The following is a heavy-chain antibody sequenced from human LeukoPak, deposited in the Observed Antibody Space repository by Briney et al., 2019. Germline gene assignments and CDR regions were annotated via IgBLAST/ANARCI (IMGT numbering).Heavy chain of an antibody. V-gene: IGHV4-39*02. CDR2: IYYSGST. Sequence: SETLSLTCTVAGGSISSSSYYWGWIRQPPGKGLEWIGSIYYSGSTYYNPSLKSRVTISVDTSKNQFSLKLSSVTAADTAVYYCARDGAFDIWGQGTMVTVSS. CDR3: ARDGAFDI. CDR1: GGSISSSSYY. J-gene: IGHJ3*02.